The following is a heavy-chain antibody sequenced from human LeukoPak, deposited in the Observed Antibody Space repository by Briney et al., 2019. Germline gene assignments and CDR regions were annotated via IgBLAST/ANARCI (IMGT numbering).Heavy chain of an antibody. Sequence: GGSLRLSCAASGFTFSSYSMNWVRQAPGKWLEWVSSISSSSSYIYYADSVKGRFTISRDNAKNSLYLQMNSLRAEDTAVYYCARDGAAPSVWLQLFPSHYYYYYMDVWGKGTTVTVSS. D-gene: IGHD5-24*01. V-gene: IGHV3-21*01. CDR2: ISSSSSYI. J-gene: IGHJ6*03. CDR1: GFTFSSYS. CDR3: ARDGAAPSVWLQLFPSHYYYYYMDV.